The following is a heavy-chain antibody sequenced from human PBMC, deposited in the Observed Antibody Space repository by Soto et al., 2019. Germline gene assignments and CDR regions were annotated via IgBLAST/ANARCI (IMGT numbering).Heavy chain of an antibody. V-gene: IGHV1-69*02. CDR1: GGTFSSYT. CDR2: IILILGIA. Sequence: QVQLVQSGAEVKKPGSSVKVSCKASGGTFSSYTISWVRQAPGQGLEWMGRIILILGIANYAQKFQGRVTITADKSTSTAYMELSSLRSEDTAVYYCARGPKHYDKGDYWGQGTLVTVSS. D-gene: IGHD3-22*01. J-gene: IGHJ4*02. CDR3: ARGPKHYDKGDY.